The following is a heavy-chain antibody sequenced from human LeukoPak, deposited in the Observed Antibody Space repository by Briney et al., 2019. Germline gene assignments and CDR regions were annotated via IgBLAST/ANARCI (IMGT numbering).Heavy chain of an antibody. D-gene: IGHD6-13*01. V-gene: IGHV1-18*01. CDR3: AREAGGIAAAGIYYFDY. CDR2: ISAYNGNT. J-gene: IGHJ4*02. Sequence: ASVKVSCKASGYTFTSYGISWVRQAPGQGLEWMGWISAYNGNTNYAQKLQGRVTMTTGTSTSTAYMELRSLRSDDTAVYYCAREAGGIAAAGIYYFDYWGQGTLVTVSS. CDR1: GYTFTSYG.